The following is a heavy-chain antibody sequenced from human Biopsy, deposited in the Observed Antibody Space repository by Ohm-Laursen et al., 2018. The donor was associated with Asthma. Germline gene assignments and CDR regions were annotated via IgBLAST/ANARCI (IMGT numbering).Heavy chain of an antibody. CDR1: GFTFDDYA. CDR2: ISGSGGST. CDR3: AKDRDYDILTGPPGFDY. D-gene: IGHD3-9*01. V-gene: IGHV3-23*01. J-gene: IGHJ4*02. Sequence: SLRLSCAASGFTFDDYAMHWVRQAPGKGLEWVSAISGSGGSTYYAGSVKGRFTISRDNSKNTLYLQMNSLRAEDTAVYYCAKDRDYDILTGPPGFDYWGQGTLVTVSS.